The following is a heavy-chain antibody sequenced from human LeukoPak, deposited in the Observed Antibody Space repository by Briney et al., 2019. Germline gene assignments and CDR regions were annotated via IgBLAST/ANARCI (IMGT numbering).Heavy chain of an antibody. CDR1: RDSIYSGIYY. V-gene: IGHV4-39*07. D-gene: IGHD3-10*01. CDR3: ARGGGQNAFDI. CDR2: SYYSGST. Sequence: SETLSLTCTVSRDSIYSGIYYWGWIRQPPGKGLEWIGSSYYSGSTYYKPSLKSRVTISVDTSKNQFSLKLTSVTAADTAVYYCARGGGQNAFDIWGQGTMVTVSS. J-gene: IGHJ3*02.